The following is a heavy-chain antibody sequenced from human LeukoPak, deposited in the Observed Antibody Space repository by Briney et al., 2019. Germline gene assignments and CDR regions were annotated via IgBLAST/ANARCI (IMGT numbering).Heavy chain of an antibody. Sequence: GGSLRLSCAASGFTFSNYWMTWVRQAPGKGLEWVAHINQDGNKKYYVDSVKGRFTIFRDNAKNSLYLQMNGLRAEDTAVYYCATGDYGVYGDYWGQGILVTVSS. J-gene: IGHJ4*02. D-gene: IGHD4/OR15-4a*01. V-gene: IGHV3-7*03. CDR2: INQDGNKK. CDR1: GFTFSNYW. CDR3: ATGDYGVYGDY.